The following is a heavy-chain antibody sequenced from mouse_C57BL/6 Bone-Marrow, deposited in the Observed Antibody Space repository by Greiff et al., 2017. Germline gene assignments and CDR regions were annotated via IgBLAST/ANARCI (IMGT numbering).Heavy chain of an antibody. V-gene: IGHV1-39*01. D-gene: IGHD2-3*01. CDR2: INPNYGTT. CDR3: ARWLLIYAMDY. Sequence: VQLQQSGPELVKPVASVKVSCRASGYSFTDYNMNWAKHSNGTSLEWIGVINPNYGTTSYNQKFKGKATLTVDQSSSTAYMQLNSLTSEDSAVYYCARWLLIYAMDYWGQGTSVTVSS. CDR1: GYSFTDYN. J-gene: IGHJ4*01.